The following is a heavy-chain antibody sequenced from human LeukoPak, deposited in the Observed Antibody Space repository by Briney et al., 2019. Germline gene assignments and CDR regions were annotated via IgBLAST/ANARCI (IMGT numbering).Heavy chain of an antibody. Sequence: SETLSLICAVSGDSITMYYLTWIRQPPGKGLEWIGYVDHTGSTNFNPSLNGRVSISRDTTKNLFSLRLRSVTAADTAVYFCARGRVSSSTWYSTYYYYFYMDVWGKGTTVTVSS. CDR2: VDHTGST. J-gene: IGHJ6*03. CDR3: ARGRVSSSTWYSTYYYYFYMDV. V-gene: IGHV4-59*01. D-gene: IGHD1-1*01. CDR1: GDSITMYY.